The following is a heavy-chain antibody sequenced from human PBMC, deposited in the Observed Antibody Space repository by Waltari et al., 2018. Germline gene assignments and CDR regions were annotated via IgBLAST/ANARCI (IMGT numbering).Heavy chain of an antibody. CDR3: ARGYCSSTSCYGKWFDP. D-gene: IGHD2-2*01. Sequence: QVQLVQSGAEVKKPGASVKVSCKASGYTFTGYYMHWVRQAPGQGLEWMGRINPNSGGTNYAQKFQGRVTMTRDTSISTAYMELSRLRSDDTAVYYCARGYCSSTSCYGKWFDPWGQGTLVTVSS. CDR1: GYTFTGYY. V-gene: IGHV1-2*06. J-gene: IGHJ5*02. CDR2: INPNSGGT.